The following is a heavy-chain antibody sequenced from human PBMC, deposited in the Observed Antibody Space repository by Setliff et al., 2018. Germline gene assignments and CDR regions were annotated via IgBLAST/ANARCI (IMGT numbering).Heavy chain of an antibody. V-gene: IGHV1-24*01. CDR1: GYTLTELS. Sequence: VASVKVSCKVSGYTLTELSMHWVRQAPGKGLEWMGGFDPEDGETIYAQKFQGRVTMTEDTSTDTAYMELSSLRSEDTAVYYCATEAASKYCSGGSCYSGWFDPWGQGTLVTVSS. CDR2: FDPEDGET. J-gene: IGHJ5*02. CDR3: ATEAASKYCSGGSCYSGWFDP. D-gene: IGHD2-15*01.